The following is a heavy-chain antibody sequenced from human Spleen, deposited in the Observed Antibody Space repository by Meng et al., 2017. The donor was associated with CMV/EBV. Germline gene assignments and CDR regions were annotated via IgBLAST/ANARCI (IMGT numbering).Heavy chain of an antibody. CDR1: GYSFTSNY. V-gene: IGHV1-46*01. Sequence: ASVKVSCKASGYSFTSNYIYWVRQAPGRGLEWMGIINPDGHSTSYAQKFQGRVTVTRDTSTSTVYMELSSLRSEDTAVYYCASLSPMLTGSYYMRGLDAFDIWGQGTMVTVSS. CDR3: ASLSPMLTGSYYMRGLDAFDI. D-gene: IGHD3-9*01. J-gene: IGHJ3*02. CDR2: INPDGHST.